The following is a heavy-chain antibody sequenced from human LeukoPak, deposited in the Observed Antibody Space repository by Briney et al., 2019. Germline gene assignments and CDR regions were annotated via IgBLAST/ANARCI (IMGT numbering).Heavy chain of an antibody. J-gene: IGHJ4*02. V-gene: IGHV4-4*02. CDR2: IYHSGST. Sequence: SETLSLTCAVSGGSISSSNWWSWVRQPPGKGLEWIGEIYHSGSTNYNPSLKSRVTISVDKSKNQFSLKPSSVTAADTAVYYCARGFDFWSGYIIDYWGQGTLVTVSS. CDR3: ARGFDFWSGYIIDY. CDR1: GGSISSSNW. D-gene: IGHD3-3*01.